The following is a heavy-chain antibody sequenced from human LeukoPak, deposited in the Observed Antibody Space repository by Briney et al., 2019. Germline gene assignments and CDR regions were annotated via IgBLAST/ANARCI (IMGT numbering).Heavy chain of an antibody. D-gene: IGHD6-19*01. J-gene: IGHJ1*01. CDR3: ARDPFSAGAEYFQY. CDR1: GFTFTSYS. CDR2: IRSSSSYI. Sequence: GGSLRLSCAASGFTFTSYSMNWVRQAPGEGLEWVSSIRSSSSYIYYADSVRGRFTISRDNAKNSLYLQMNSLRAEDTAVYYCARDPFSAGAEYFQYWGQGTLVTDSS. V-gene: IGHV3-21*01.